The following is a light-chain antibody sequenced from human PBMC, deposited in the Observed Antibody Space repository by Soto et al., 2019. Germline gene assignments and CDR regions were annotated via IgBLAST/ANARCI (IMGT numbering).Light chain of an antibody. CDR1: QSIRTN. J-gene: IGKJ4*01. CDR2: GAS. V-gene: IGKV3-20*01. CDR3: QQYD. Sequence: EIVLTQSPATLSVSAGGTVTLSCRASQSIRTNVAWYQQRPGQAPRLLIYGASSRATGVPDRFSGSGSGTDFTLTITRLEPEDFAVYYCQQYDFGGGTKVDIK.